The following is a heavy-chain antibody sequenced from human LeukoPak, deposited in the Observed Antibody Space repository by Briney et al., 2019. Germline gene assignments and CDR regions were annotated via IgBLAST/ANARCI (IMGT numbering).Heavy chain of an antibody. Sequence: PGGSLRLSCTASGFTFGDYAMSWVRQAPGKGLEWVGFIRSKAYGGTTEYAASVKGRFTTSRDDSKSIAYLQMNSLKTEDTAVYYCTRFRVAGTEDYWGQGTLVTVSS. CDR1: GFTFGDYA. CDR2: IRSKAYGGTT. D-gene: IGHD6-19*01. J-gene: IGHJ4*02. CDR3: TRFRVAGTEDY. V-gene: IGHV3-49*04.